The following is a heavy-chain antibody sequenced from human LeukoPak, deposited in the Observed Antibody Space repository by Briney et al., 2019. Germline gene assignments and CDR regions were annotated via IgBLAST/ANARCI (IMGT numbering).Heavy chain of an antibody. V-gene: IGHV3-23*01. J-gene: IGHJ4*01. CDR2: ISGSGGST. CDR3: AKNRARGSSWDPVDY. D-gene: IGHD6-13*01. Sequence: GGSLILSCAASGFTFSSYAMSWVRQAPGKGLEWVSAISGSGGSTYYADSVKGRFTISRDNSKNTLYLQMNSLRAEDTAVYYCAKNRARGSSWDPVDYWGQGTLVTVSS. CDR1: GFTFSSYA.